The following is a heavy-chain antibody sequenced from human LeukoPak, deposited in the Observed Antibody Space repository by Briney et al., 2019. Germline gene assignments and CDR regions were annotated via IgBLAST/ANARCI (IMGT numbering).Heavy chain of an antibody. J-gene: IGHJ4*02. CDR1: GFTFSSYA. Sequence: PGGSLRLSCAASGFTFSSYAMSWVRQAPGKGLEWVSSISSSSSYIYYADSVKGRFTISRDNARNSLYLQMNSLRAENTAVYYCARTRTDFVGYYFDYWGQGTLVTVSS. D-gene: IGHD3/OR15-3a*01. CDR2: ISSSSSYI. V-gene: IGHV3-21*04. CDR3: ARTRTDFVGYYFDY.